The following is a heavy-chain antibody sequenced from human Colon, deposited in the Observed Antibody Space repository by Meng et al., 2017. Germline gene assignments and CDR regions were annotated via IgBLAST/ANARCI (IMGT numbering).Heavy chain of an antibody. Sequence: VQPQQSAHQLVRPSQSLSLTCTVSGGSTSSGDYYWSWIRQPPWKGLEWIGYIYYSGSTYSNASRKSRVTISIDRSKNQFSLKLSSVTAADTAVYYCARDRKHYGERGWFDPWGQGTLVTVSS. CDR2: IYYSGST. V-gene: IGHV4-30-4*01. J-gene: IGHJ5*02. CDR1: GGSTSSGDYY. D-gene: IGHD4-17*01. CDR3: ARDRKHYGERGWFDP.